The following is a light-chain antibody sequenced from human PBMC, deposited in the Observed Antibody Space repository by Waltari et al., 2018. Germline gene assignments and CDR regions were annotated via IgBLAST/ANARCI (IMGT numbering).Light chain of an antibody. Sequence: QSALTQPRSVSGSPGQPVTISCTGTSSDVGGSNYISWYQQHPSKATKLIIYDFSKRPSGVSHRFSGSKRGNAASVPISAIQAEDEADYSCCSYAASYAYVFETEPNVTLL. J-gene: IGLJ1*01. CDR2: DFS. V-gene: IGLV2-11*01. CDR3: CSYAASYAYV. CDR1: SSDVGGSNY.